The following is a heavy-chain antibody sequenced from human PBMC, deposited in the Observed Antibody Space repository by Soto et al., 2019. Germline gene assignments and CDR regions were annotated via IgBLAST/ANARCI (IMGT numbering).Heavy chain of an antibody. J-gene: IGHJ6*02. Sequence: ASVKVSCKASGYTFTGCYTHWVRQAPGQGLEWTGWINPNSGGTNYAQKFQGRVTMTRDTSISTAYMELSRLRSDDTAVYCCARGGGGGLNTAMVTLGRYYYYGMGVWGQGTTVTVSS. V-gene: IGHV1-2*02. CDR1: GYTFTGCY. CDR2: INPNSGGT. D-gene: IGHD5-18*01. CDR3: ARGGGGGLNTAMVTLGRYYYYGMGV.